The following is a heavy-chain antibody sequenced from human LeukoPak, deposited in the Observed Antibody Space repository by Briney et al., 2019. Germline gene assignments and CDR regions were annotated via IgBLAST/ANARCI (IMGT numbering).Heavy chain of an antibody. CDR1: GFTFSRYS. CDR3: ERGDTTIAAEGY. V-gene: IGHV3-48*02. Sequence: AGSLRLSCAAPGFTFSRYSMNWVRQAPGKGLEWISYISSSSSSIYYADSVKGRFTISRDNAKNSVHLQMNSLRDEDKAGYFCERGDTTIAAEGYWGQRTMVTVSS. CDR2: ISSSSSSI. J-gene: IGHJ4*02. D-gene: IGHD6-6*01.